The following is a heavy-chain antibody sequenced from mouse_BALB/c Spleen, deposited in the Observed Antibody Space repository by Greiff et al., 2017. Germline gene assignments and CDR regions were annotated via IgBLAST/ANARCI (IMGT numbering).Heavy chain of an antibody. D-gene: IGHD2-2*01. CDR2: INPDSSTI. Sequence: EVKLVVSGGGLVQPGGSLKLSCAASGFDFSRYWMSWVRPAPGKGLEWIGEINPDSSTINYTPSLKDKFIISRDNAKNTLYLQMSKVRSEDTALYYCAQIYYGYDNWYFDVWGAGTTVTVSS. CDR1: GFDFSRYW. J-gene: IGHJ1*01. V-gene: IGHV4-1*02. CDR3: AQIYYGYDNWYFDV.